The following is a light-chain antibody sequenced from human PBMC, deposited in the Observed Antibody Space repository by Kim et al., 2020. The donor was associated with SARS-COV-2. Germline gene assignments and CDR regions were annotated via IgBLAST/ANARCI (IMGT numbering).Light chain of an antibody. CDR3: QQYNNWPLT. CDR1: QSVSSN. CDR2: GAF. J-gene: IGKJ5*01. V-gene: IGKV3-15*01. Sequence: VSPGERAPLPGRASQSVSSNLAWYQQKPGQAPRLLSYGAFTRATGIPARFSGSGSGTEFTLTISSLQSEDFAVDYCQQYNNWPLTFGQGTRLEIK.